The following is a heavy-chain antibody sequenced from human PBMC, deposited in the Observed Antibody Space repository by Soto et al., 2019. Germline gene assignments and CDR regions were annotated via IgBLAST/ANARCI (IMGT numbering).Heavy chain of an antibody. CDR3: AKGSIQYSASIDY. J-gene: IGHJ4*02. CDR1: GFSFSSYA. Sequence: EVELLESGGGLIHPGESLRLSCAASGFSFSSYAMIWVRQAPGKGLEWVSVMSASGGTSYFADSVKGRFNMSIDTSKIMCYLEMNSLRAEDTAIYFCAKGSIQYSASIDYWGQGTLVSVSS. D-gene: IGHD5-12*01. V-gene: IGHV3-23*01. CDR2: MSASGGTS.